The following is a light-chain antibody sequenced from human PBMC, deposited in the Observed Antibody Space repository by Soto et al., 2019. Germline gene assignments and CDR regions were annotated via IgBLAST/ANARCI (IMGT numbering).Light chain of an antibody. V-gene: IGKV3-15*01. CDR1: QSVSTN. CDR3: QQYANRPPWT. Sequence: EIVMTQSPATLSGSPGERATLSCRASQSVSTNLAWYQQKPGQAPRLLIYGASTRATGIPARFSGSGSGTDFTLTISSLQPDDFAVYYCQQYANRPPWTFGQGTKL. J-gene: IGKJ1*01. CDR2: GAS.